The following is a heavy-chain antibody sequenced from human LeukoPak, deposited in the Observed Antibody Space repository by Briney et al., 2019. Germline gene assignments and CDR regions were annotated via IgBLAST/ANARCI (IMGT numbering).Heavy chain of an antibody. D-gene: IGHD1/OR15-1a*01. Sequence: SETLSLTCTVSGGSISSSSYYWGWIRQPPGKGLEWIGSNSGSTYYNPSLKSRVTISVDTSKNQFSLKLSSVTAADTAVYYCARRYNWNTGDFDYWGQGTLVTVSS. J-gene: IGHJ4*02. V-gene: IGHV4-39*01. CDR3: ARRYNWNTGDFDY. CDR1: GGSISSSSYY. CDR2: NSGST.